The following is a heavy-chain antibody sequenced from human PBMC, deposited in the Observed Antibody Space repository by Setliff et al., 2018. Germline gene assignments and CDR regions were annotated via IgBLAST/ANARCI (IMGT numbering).Heavy chain of an antibody. CDR1: GYSISSGYY. D-gene: IGHD2-8*02. J-gene: IGHJ4*02. CDR2: IYHSGST. V-gene: IGHV4-38-2*02. Sequence: SETLSLTCTVSGYSISSGYYWGWIRQPPGKGLEWIGSIYHSGSTYYNPSLKSRVTISVDTSKNQFSLKLSSVTAADTAVYYCARGPPLVSTGTDWGQGTPVTVSS. CDR3: ARGPPLVSTGTD.